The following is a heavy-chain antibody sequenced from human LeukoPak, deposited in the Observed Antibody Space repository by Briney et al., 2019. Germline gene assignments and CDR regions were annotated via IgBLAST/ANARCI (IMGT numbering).Heavy chain of an antibody. D-gene: IGHD4-17*01. CDR2: INHSGSA. V-gene: IGHV4-34*01. J-gene: IGHJ4*02. CDR3: ARGQGTVTTH. CDR1: GGSFSGYY. Sequence: KPSETLSLTCTVSGGSFSGYYCTWIRQPPGKGLEWIGEINHSGSANYNPSLESRVTISLDTSKNQFSLKLSSVTAADTAVYYCARGQGTVTTHWGQGTLVTVSS.